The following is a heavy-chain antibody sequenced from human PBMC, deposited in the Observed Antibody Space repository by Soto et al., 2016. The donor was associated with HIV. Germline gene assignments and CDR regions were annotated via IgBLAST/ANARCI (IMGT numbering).Heavy chain of an antibody. CDR2: INSDGSSA. Sequence: EVQLMESGGGLIQVGGSLRLSCAAPGFTFSNYWMHWVRQVPGKGLVWVARINSDGSSANYADSIKGRFTISRDNARNTLYLQMNSLRAEDTAIYYCARDWGDFDWLYYPQSGPFDYWGQGTPVTVSS. CDR3: ARDWGDFDWLYYPQSGPFDY. CDR1: GFTFSNYW. D-gene: IGHD3-9*01. V-gene: IGHV3-74*01. J-gene: IGHJ4*02.